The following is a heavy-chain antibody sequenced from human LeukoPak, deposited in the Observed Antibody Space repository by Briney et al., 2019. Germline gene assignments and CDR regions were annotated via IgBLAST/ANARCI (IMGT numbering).Heavy chain of an antibody. D-gene: IGHD2-2*01. J-gene: IGHJ4*02. V-gene: IGHV4-4*07. Sequence: SETLSLTCTVSGGSISSYYWSWIRQPAGKGLEWIGRIYTSGSTNYNPSLKSRVTMSVDTSKNQFSLKLSSVTAADTAVYYCAGQYCSSTSCYDLDYWGQGTLVTVS. CDR2: IYTSGST. CDR3: AGQYCSSTSCYDLDY. CDR1: GGSISSYY.